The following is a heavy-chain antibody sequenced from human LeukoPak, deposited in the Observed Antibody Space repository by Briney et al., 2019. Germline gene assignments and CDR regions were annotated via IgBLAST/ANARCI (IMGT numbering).Heavy chain of an antibody. D-gene: IGHD3-9*01. Sequence: GASLRLSCAASGFTFSNYAMSWVRQAPGKGLEWVSAITGSGGNTYYADSVKVRFTISRYSSNKKVFLQMNSLRAEDTAVYYCAKWGDYDVLTGYYVSDYWGQGTLVTVSS. CDR1: GFTFSNYA. CDR2: ITGSGGNT. V-gene: IGHV3-23*01. CDR3: AKWGDYDVLTGYYVSDY. J-gene: IGHJ4*02.